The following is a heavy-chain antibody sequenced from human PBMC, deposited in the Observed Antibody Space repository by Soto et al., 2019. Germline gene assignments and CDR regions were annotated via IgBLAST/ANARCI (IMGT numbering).Heavy chain of an antibody. CDR3: VSWVSAHFDY. Sequence: GWSLRLSCVVSIYTFKSHGLSWVRQAPGKGLEWVSTIDSTGANTHYADSVRGRFTISRDNSRNTLHLQMHDLRADDTALYYCVSWVSAHFDYWGQGTLVTVSS. J-gene: IGHJ4*02. D-gene: IGHD3-16*01. CDR2: IDSTGANT. CDR1: IYTFKSHG. V-gene: IGHV3-23*01.